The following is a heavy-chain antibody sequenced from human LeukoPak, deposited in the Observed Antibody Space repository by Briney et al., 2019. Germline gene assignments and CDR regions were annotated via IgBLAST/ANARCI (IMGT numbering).Heavy chain of an antibody. J-gene: IGHJ4*02. V-gene: IGHV4-61*05. CDR3: ARRLRTYFDY. Sequence: SETLSLTCTVSGGSISRTSHYWAWIRLPPGQGLEWIGYIFTGSTTYNPSLKSRVTISVDTSKNQFSLKLSSVTAADTAVYYCARRLRTYFDYWGQGSLVTVSS. CDR1: GGSISRTSHY. CDR2: IFTGST.